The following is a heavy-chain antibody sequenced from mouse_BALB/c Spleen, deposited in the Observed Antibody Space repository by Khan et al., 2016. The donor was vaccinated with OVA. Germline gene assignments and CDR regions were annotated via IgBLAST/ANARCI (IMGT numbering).Heavy chain of an antibody. J-gene: IGHJ4*01. CDR2: IWGGGST. CDR3: ARGIYYDNAYDYAIDY. Sequence: HVQLKQSGPGLVPPSQSLSITCTVSGISLTGYGDNWVRQPPGKGLEWLGLIWGGGSTDYTSALQSRLSISKDNSKSQVFFKMNSLHSDVTARYSFARGIYYDNAYDYAIDYWGQGTSVTVSS. CDR1: GISLTGYG. D-gene: IGHD2-4*01. V-gene: IGHV2-6-7*01.